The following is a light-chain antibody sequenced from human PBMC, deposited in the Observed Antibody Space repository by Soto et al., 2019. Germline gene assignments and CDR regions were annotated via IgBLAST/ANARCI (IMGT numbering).Light chain of an antibody. CDR2: DVS. CDR3: QQRSHSPRT. J-gene: IGKJ1*01. CDR1: QNISSY. Sequence: ILFTQSPATLSLSPGKRVTLSCRASQNISSYLIWYQQTPGQAPRLLIYDVSNRDTGIPARFSGSGSGTDFSLTISRLEPEDFEVYYCQQRSHSPRTFGQGTKVDIK. V-gene: IGKV3-11*01.